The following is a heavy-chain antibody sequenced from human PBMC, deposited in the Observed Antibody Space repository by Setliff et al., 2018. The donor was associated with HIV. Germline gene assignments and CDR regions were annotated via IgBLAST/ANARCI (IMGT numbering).Heavy chain of an antibody. CDR2: IIPVFGKV. Sequence: SVKVSCKASGGTFSSFGINWIRQAPGQGLEWMGGIIPVFGKVEYAQRFQGRVKITADESTSTAYMEMSSLRSEDTAVYYCARGSRSRVVVTVPYYYMDVWGKGTTVTVSS. CDR3: ARGSRSRVVVTVPYYYMDV. D-gene: IGHD2-21*02. CDR1: GGTFSSFG. V-gene: IGHV1-69*13. J-gene: IGHJ6*03.